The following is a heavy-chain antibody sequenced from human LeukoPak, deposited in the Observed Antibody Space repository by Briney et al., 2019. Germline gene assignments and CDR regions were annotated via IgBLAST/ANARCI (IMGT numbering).Heavy chain of an antibody. J-gene: IGHJ6*02. V-gene: IGHV4-59*01. CDR2: IYYSGST. CDR1: GGSISNYH. CDR3: ARSGNSRPLPLDV. Sequence: SETLSLTCTVSGGSISNYHWSWIRQPPGKGLEWIGYIYYSGSTNYNPSLKSRVTISVDTSKNQFSLKLSSVTAADTAVYYCARSGNSRPLPLDVWGQGTTVTVSS. D-gene: IGHD4-23*01.